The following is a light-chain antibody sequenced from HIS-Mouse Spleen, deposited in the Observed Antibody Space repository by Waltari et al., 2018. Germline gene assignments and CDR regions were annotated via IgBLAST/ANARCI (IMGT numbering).Light chain of an antibody. CDR3: CSYAGSSTVV. V-gene: IGLV2-23*01. CDR1: RSDVGSYHL. CDR2: EGS. Sequence: QSALTQPASVSGSPGQSITIPCTGTRSDVGSYHLCSWYQQHPGKAPKLMIYEGSKRPSGVSNRFSGSKSGNTASLTISGLQAEDEADYYCCSYAGSSTVVFGGGTKLTVL. J-gene: IGLJ2*01.